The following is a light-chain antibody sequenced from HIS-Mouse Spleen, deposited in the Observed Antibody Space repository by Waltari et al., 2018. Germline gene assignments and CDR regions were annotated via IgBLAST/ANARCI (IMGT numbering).Light chain of an antibody. J-gene: IGLJ3*02. CDR3: QSYDSSNSWV. CDR2: EDN. CDR1: SGSIASNY. V-gene: IGLV6-57*02. Sequence: NFMLTQPHSVSESPGKTVTISCTGSSGSIASNYVQWYQPRPGSAPTTVIYEDNQSPPGVPDRFSGSIDSSSNSASLTISGLKTEDEADYYCQSYDSSNSWVFGGGTKLTVL.